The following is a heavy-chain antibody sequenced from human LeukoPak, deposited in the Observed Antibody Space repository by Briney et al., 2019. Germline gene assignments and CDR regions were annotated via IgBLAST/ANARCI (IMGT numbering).Heavy chain of an antibody. CDR1: GYTLTSYY. J-gene: IGHJ6*02. CDR3: ARVPIFGVVGGMDV. D-gene: IGHD3-3*01. CDR2: IHTSGGST. V-gene: IGHV1-46*01. Sequence: ASVKVSCKPSGYTLTSYYMHWVRQPPGQGGEGMGRIHTSGGSTSYAQKFQGRVTMTRDTSTSTVYMELSSLRSEDTAVYYCARVPIFGVVGGMDVWGQGTTVTVSS.